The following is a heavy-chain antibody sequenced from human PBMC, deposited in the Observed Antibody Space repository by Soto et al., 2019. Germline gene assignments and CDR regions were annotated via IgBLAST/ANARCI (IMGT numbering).Heavy chain of an antibody. CDR3: ARGYDFWSGYQSFDY. CDR1: GYTFTSYG. D-gene: IGHD3-3*01. Sequence: ASVNVSCKASGYTFTSYGISWVRQAPGRGLEWMGWISAYNGNTNYAQKLQGRVTMTTDTSTSTAYMELRSLRSDDTAVYYCARGYDFWSGYQSFDYWGQGTLVTVSS. V-gene: IGHV1-18*01. J-gene: IGHJ4*02. CDR2: ISAYNGNT.